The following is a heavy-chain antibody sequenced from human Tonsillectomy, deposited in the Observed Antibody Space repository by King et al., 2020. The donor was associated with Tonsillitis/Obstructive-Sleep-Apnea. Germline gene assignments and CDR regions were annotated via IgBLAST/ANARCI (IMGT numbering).Heavy chain of an antibody. CDR2: ISRSGSTI. V-gene: IGHV3-48*03. D-gene: IGHD1-1*01. J-gene: IGHJ3*02. CDR3: ASTSGTFSDAFDI. CDR1: GFTFSSYE. Sequence: VQLVESGGGLVQPGGSLRLSCAASGFTFSSYEMNWVRQAPGKGLEWVSYISRSGSTIYYADSVKGRFTISRDNAKNSLYLQMNSLRAEDTAVYYCASTSGTFSDAFDIWGQGTMVTVSS.